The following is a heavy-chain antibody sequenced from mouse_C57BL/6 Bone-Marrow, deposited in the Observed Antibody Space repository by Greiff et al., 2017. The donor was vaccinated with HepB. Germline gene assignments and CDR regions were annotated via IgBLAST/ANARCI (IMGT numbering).Heavy chain of an antibody. J-gene: IGHJ1*03. D-gene: IGHD2-4*01. Sequence: EVQGVESGGGLVKPGGSLKLSCAASGFTFSSYAMSWVRQTPEKRLEWVATISDGGSYTYYPDNVKGRFTISRDNAKNNLYLQMSHLKSEDTALYYCAREGDDDYENWYFDVWGTGTTVTVSS. V-gene: IGHV5-4*01. CDR3: AREGDDDYENWYFDV. CDR2: ISDGGSYT. CDR1: GFTFSSYA.